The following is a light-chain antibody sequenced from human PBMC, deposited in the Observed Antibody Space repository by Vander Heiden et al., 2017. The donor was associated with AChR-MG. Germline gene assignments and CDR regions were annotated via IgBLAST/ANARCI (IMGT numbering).Light chain of an antibody. V-gene: IGLV1-44*01. J-gene: IGLJ1*01. Sequence: QSVLTQPPSASGTPGQRVTSSCSGSSSNIGSNTVNWYQQLPGTAPKLLIYSNNQRPSGVPDRFSGSKSGTSASLAISGLQSEDEADYYCAAWDDSLNGYGFGTGTKVTVL. CDR3: AAWDDSLNGYG. CDR1: SSNIGSNT. CDR2: SNN.